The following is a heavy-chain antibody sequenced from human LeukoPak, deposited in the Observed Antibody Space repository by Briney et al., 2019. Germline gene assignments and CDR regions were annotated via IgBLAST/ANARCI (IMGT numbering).Heavy chain of an antibody. V-gene: IGHV1-18*01. D-gene: IGHD3-9*01. J-gene: IGHJ4*02. CDR2: ISGYNGNT. CDR3: ARAWTDHNILTGYYTGPFDF. Sequence: GASVKVSCKTSGYTFTTYYITWVRQAPGQGLEWMGWISGYNGNTNYAQNLQGRVTMTTDTSTSTAYLELRSLRSDDTAVYYCARAWTDHNILTGYYTGPFDFWGQGTLVTVSS. CDR1: GYTFTTYY.